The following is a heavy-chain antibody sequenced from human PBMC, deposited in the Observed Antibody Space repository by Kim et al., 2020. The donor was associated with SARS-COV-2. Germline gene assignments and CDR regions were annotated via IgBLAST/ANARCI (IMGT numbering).Heavy chain of an antibody. V-gene: IGHV4-34*13. Sequence: SLKSRVTRSVDTSKNQFSLKLSSVTAADTAVYYCASLVGATNHYYCGMDVWGQGTTVTVSS. J-gene: IGHJ6*02. D-gene: IGHD1-26*01. CDR3: ASLVGATNHYYCGMDV.